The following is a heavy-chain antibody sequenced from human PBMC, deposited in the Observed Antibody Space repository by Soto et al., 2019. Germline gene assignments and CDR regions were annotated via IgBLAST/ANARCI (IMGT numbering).Heavy chain of an antibody. CDR1: GFSLTSPAVG. CDR2: VYWDGDE. CDR3: AHGSGWLFDY. Sequence: QITLKESGPPLVKPTQTLTLTCTFSGFSLTSPAVGVGWIRQPPGKAPEWLALVYWDGDEEYSPSLRNRLTLTKDTSKNQVVLTMTNMDPVDTATYYCAHGSGWLFDYWCQGTLVTVSS. J-gene: IGHJ4*02. V-gene: IGHV2-5*02. D-gene: IGHD6-19*01.